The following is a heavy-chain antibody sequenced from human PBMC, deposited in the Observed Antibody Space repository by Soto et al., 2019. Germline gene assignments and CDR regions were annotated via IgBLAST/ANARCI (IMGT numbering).Heavy chain of an antibody. V-gene: IGHV4-39*01. CDR2: FFIGGNT. Sequence: SETLSLTCTVSGGSISSSTYYWGWMRQPPGKGLEWIASFFIGGNTYYNPSLKSRVTISVDTSKNHFSLKLSSVTAADTAVYYCARHLGEGYFDYWGQGTLVTVSS. CDR1: GGSISSSTYY. J-gene: IGHJ4*02. CDR3: ARHLGEGYFDY.